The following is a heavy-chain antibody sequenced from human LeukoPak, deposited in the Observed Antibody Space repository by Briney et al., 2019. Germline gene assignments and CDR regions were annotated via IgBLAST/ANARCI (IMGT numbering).Heavy chain of an antibody. D-gene: IGHD3-9*01. J-gene: IGHJ4*02. CDR1: GFTFSSYG. Sequence: GGSLRLSCAASGFTFSSYGMHWVRQAPGKGLEWVAVIWYDGSNKYYADSVKGRFTISRDNSKNTLYLQMNSLRAEDTAVYYCARAQKYDILTGYYYFDYWGQGTLVTVSS. CDR3: ARAQKYDILTGYYYFDY. V-gene: IGHV3-33*01. CDR2: IWYDGSNK.